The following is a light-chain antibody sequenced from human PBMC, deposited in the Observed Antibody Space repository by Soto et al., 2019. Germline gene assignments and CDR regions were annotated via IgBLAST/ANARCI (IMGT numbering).Light chain of an antibody. CDR1: HRVSSY. V-gene: IGKV3D-15*01. J-gene: IGKJ4*01. CDR3: QQYGSSPLT. CDR2: GAS. Sequence: EILMTQSPATLPVSSGDSATLSCRASHRVSSYLAWYQQKPGQAPRLLIYGASRRATGIPARFSGRGSGTDCTLTINSLQPEDFAVYFCQQYGSSPLTFGGGTKVDI.